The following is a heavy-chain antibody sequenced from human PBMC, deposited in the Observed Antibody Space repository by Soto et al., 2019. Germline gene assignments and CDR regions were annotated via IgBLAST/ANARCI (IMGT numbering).Heavy chain of an antibody. CDR1: GFTFGTYA. CDR3: AKDRDYYGSGHPYNGMDV. Sequence: LGGSLRLSCAASGFTFGTYAMSWVRQAPGKGLEWVSAISGSGGSTYSADSVKGRFTISRDNSKNTLYLQMNSLRAEDTAVYYCAKDRDYYGSGHPYNGMDVWGQGTTVTVSS. V-gene: IGHV3-23*01. D-gene: IGHD3-10*01. CDR2: ISGSGGST. J-gene: IGHJ6*02.